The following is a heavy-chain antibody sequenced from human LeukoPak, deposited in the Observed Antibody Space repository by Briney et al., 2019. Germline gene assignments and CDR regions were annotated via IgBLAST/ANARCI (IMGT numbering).Heavy chain of an antibody. CDR2: MNPNRGNT. CDR3: ASGILTGYYAVDY. Sequence: GASVKGSCKASGYTFPSYDINWVRQATGQGLEWMGWMNPNRGNTGYAQKFQGRVTMTRNTSISTAYMELSSLRSEDTAVYYCASGILTGYYAVDYWGQGTLVTVSS. J-gene: IGHJ4*02. CDR1: GYTFPSYD. D-gene: IGHD3-9*01. V-gene: IGHV1-8*01.